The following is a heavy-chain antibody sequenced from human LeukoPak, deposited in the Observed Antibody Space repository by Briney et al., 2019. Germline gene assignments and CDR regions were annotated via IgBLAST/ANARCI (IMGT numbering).Heavy chain of an antibody. CDR3: ARARYYYGSGSYYTNEKYYFDY. D-gene: IGHD3-10*01. CDR2: INPSGGST. Sequence: ASVKVSCKASGYTFTSYDINWVRQAPGQGLEWMGIINPSGGSTSYAQKFQGRVTMTRDTSTSTVYMELSSLRSEDTAVYYCARARYYYGSGSYYTNEKYYFDYWGQGTLVTVSS. J-gene: IGHJ4*02. V-gene: IGHV1-46*01. CDR1: GYTFTSYD.